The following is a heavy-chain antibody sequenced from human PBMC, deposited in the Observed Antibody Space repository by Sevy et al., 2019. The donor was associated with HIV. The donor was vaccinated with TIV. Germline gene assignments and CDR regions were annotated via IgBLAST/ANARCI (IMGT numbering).Heavy chain of an antibody. CDR3: ASGKDDYGDYFDY. Sequence: GGSLRLSCAASGFIFSRYAMHWVRQAPGKGLEWVAVIAYDGRNKDYADSVKGRFTISRDNSKNTLYVQMDSLRAEDTAVYYCASGKDDYGDYFDYWGQGTLVTVSS. D-gene: IGHD4-17*01. CDR1: GFIFSRYA. V-gene: IGHV3-30*04. CDR2: IAYDGRNK. J-gene: IGHJ4*02.